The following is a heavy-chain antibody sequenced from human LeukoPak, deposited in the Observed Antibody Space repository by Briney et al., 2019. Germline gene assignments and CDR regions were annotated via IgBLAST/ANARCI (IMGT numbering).Heavy chain of an antibody. Sequence: SETLSLTCTVSGGSISCYYWNWIRQPAGKGLEWIGRIYISGSTNYNPSLKSRVTMSIDTSKNQISLKLRSVTATDTAVYYCARDDWGYWGQGTTVTVSS. CDR3: ARDDWGY. CDR1: GGSISCYY. J-gene: IGHJ4*02. D-gene: IGHD3-9*01. CDR2: IYISGST. V-gene: IGHV4-4*07.